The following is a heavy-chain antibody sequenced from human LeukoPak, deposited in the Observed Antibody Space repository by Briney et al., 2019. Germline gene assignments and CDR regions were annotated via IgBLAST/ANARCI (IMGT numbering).Heavy chain of an antibody. D-gene: IGHD3-22*01. CDR3: AKDPSAYYDSSGLDY. CDR1: GFTFSSYG. CDR2: IRYDGSNK. V-gene: IGHV3-30*02. Sequence: GGSLRLSCAASGFTFSSYGMHWVRQAPGKGLEWVAFIRYDGSNKYYAHSVKGRFTISRDNSKNTLYLQMNSLRAEDTAVYYCAKDPSAYYDSSGLDYWGQGTLVTVSS. J-gene: IGHJ4*02.